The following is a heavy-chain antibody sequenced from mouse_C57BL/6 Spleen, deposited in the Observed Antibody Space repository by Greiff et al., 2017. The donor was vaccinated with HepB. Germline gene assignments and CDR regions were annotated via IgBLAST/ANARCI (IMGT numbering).Heavy chain of an antibody. V-gene: IGHV6-6*01. CDR1: GFTFSDAW. Sequence: EVQLVESGGGLVQPGGSMKLSCAASGFTFSDAWMDWVRQSPEKGLEWVAEIRNKANNHATYYAESVKGRFTISRDDSKSSVYLQMNSLRAEDTGIYYCTGTAQATDFDYWGQGTTLTVSS. J-gene: IGHJ2*01. D-gene: IGHD3-2*02. CDR3: TGTAQATDFDY. CDR2: IRNKANNHAT.